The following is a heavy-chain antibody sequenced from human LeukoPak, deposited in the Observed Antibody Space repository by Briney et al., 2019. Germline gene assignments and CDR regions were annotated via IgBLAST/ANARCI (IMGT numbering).Heavy chain of an antibody. D-gene: IGHD3-16*02. V-gene: IGHV4-34*01. CDR3: ARGGYYDYVWGSYRSAYFQH. CDR1: GGSFSGYY. J-gene: IGHJ1*01. CDR2: INHSGST. Sequence: PSETLSLTCAVYGGSFSGYYWSWIRQPPGKGLEWIGEINHSGSTNYNPSLKSRVTISVDTSKNQFSLKLSSVTAADTAVYYCARGGYYDYVWGSYRSAYFQHWGQGTLVTVSS.